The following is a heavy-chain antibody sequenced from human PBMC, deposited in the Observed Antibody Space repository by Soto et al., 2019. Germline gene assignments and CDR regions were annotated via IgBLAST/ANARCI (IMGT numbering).Heavy chain of an antibody. J-gene: IGHJ4*02. Sequence: QVQLQESGPGLVKPSETLSLTCTVSGGSISSYYWSWIRQPPGKGLEWIGYISSSGSTNYNPSLKSRVTISVDTSKNQFSLILRSVTAADTAVYYCAKYSGSYGSDYWGQGTLVTV. V-gene: IGHV4-59*01. CDR2: ISSSGST. CDR3: AKYSGSYGSDY. D-gene: IGHD1-26*01. CDR1: GGSISSYY.